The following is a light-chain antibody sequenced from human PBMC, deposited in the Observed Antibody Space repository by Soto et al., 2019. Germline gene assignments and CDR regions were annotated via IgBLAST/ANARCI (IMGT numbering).Light chain of an antibody. CDR3: QQSYSTPTWT. V-gene: IGKV1-39*01. CDR1: QSISSY. J-gene: IGKJ1*01. Sequence: DIQMTQSPSSLSASVGDRVTITCRASQSISSYLNWYQQKPGKAPKLLIYAASSLHSRVPSRFSSSGSGTDFKLPISRLPRQDFATYYSQQSYSTPTWTLGQGTTVDIK. CDR2: AAS.